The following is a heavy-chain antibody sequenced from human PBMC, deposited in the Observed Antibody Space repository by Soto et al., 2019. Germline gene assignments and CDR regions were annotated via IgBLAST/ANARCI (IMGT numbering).Heavy chain of an antibody. D-gene: IGHD2-2*01. Sequence: SETLSLTCTVSGYFISSGYYWGWIRQPPGKGLEWIGSMFHSGSTHYNPSLKSRVTMSVDTSKNQFSLRLSSVTASDTAVYYCARGHIVVVPTVGWFDPWGQGTLVTVSS. J-gene: IGHJ5*02. CDR3: ARGHIVVVPTVGWFDP. CDR2: MFHSGST. V-gene: IGHV4-38-2*02. CDR1: GYFISSGYY.